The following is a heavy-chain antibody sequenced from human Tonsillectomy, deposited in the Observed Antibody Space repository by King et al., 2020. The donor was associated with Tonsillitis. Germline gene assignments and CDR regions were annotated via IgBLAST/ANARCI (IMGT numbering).Heavy chain of an antibody. CDR1: GFSLSTSGVG. V-gene: IGHV2-5*02. CDR2: IYWDDDK. D-gene: IGHD2/OR15-2a*01. Sequence: ITLKESGPTLVKPTQTLTLTCTFSGFSLSTSGVGVGWIRQAPGKALEWLALIYWDDDKRYSPSLKSRLTITKDTSKNQVALTMTNMDPVDTATYYCAHRGSGVVLSYWGQGTLVTVSS. J-gene: IGHJ4*02. CDR3: AHRGSGVVLSY.